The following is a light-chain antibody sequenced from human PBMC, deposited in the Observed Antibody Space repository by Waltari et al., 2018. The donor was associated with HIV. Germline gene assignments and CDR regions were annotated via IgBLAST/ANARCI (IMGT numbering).Light chain of an antibody. CDR1: SSNIGAGYD. V-gene: IGLV1-40*01. J-gene: IGLJ2*01. Sequence: QSVLTQPPSVSGAPGQGVTISCTGSSSNIGAGYDVHWYQQPPGTAPKFLIFGYITRPSGVPDRFSGSKSATSASLAITGRQAEDEADYYCQSFDSSLNGVVFGGGTKLTVL. CDR2: GYI. CDR3: QSFDSSLNGVV.